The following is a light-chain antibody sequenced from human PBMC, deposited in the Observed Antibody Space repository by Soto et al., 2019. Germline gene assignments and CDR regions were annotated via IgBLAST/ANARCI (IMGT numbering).Light chain of an antibody. V-gene: IGLV2-14*01. CDR3: SSYKSSITRSV. J-gene: IGLJ1*01. CDR1: SRDIGGSNY. Sequence: QSALTQPASVSGSPGQSITISCTGTSRDIGGSNYVSWYQQHPGKAPKLLIYEDSNRPSGVSNRFSGSKSGNTASLTISGLQAEDEADYYCSSYKSSITRSVFGAGTKLTVL. CDR2: EDS.